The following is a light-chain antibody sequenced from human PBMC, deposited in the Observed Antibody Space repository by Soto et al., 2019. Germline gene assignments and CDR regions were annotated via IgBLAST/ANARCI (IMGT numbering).Light chain of an antibody. V-gene: IGLV2-14*01. J-gene: IGLJ3*02. Sequence: QSALTQPASVSVSPGQSITISCTGTSNDVGGYNYVSWYQQHPGKAPQLIIYEVSNRPSGVSHRFSGSKSGDTASLTISGLQAEDVADYYCSSYTAFRTWVFGGGTKLTVL. CDR2: EVS. CDR3: SSYTAFRTWV. CDR1: SNDVGGYNY.